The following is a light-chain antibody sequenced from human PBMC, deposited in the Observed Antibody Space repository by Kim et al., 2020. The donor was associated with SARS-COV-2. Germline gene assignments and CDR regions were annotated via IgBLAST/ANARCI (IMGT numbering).Light chain of an antibody. J-gene: IGLJ3*02. CDR1: SSDVGGYDY. CDR3: SSYAGSNNWV. V-gene: IGLV2-8*01. Sequence: QSALTQPPSASGSPGQSVTISCTGTSSDVGGYDYVSWYQQHPGKAPKLMIYEVNKRPSGVPDRFSGSKSGNTASLTVFGLQAEDEADYYCSSYAGSNNWVFGGGTKVTVL. CDR2: EVN.